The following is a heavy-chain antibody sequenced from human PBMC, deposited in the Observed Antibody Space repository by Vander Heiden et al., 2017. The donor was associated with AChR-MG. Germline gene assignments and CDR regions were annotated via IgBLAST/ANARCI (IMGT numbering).Heavy chain of an antibody. V-gene: IGHV4-31*03. CDR3: ARASGGTNDHFDY. Sequence: QVQLQESGPGLVKPSQTLSLTCTVSGGSISSGVYYWSWIRQIPGEGLEWIGYIYHSGSAYYNPSLESRVTISVDTSKNQFSLKLSSVTAADTAVYYCARASGGTNDHFDYWGQGTLVTVSS. J-gene: IGHJ4*02. D-gene: IGHD2-15*01. CDR2: IYHSGSA. CDR1: GGSISSGVYY.